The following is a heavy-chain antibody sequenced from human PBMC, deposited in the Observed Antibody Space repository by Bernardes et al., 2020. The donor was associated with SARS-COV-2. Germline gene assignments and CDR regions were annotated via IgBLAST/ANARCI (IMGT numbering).Heavy chain of an antibody. V-gene: IGHV3-23*01. CDR1: GFTFSNYA. D-gene: IGHD3-9*01. J-gene: IGHJ6*02. CDR3: VTDPHRYVGWFGMDV. CDR2: ISTTGGST. Sequence: GGSLRLSCAASGFTFSNYAMPWVRQAPGKGLEWVSTISTTGGSTFYADSVKGRFTITRDNSKNTLYLQMNSLRAEDTAEYYCVTDPHRYVGWFGMDVWGQGTTVTVSS.